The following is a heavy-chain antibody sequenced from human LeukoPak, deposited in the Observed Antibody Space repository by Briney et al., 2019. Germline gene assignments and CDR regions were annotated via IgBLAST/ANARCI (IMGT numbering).Heavy chain of an antibody. J-gene: IGHJ3*02. D-gene: IGHD1-26*01. CDR2: IWSDGSTK. Sequence: GGSLRLSCAASGFTFSSYAMSWVRQAPVKGLEWVAVIWSDGSTKDYADSVKGRFTISRDTSKNTLYLEMNSLRDEDTAVYYCARDSGGSPFDIWGQGTMVTVSS. CDR1: GFTFSSYA. V-gene: IGHV3-33*08. CDR3: ARDSGGSPFDI.